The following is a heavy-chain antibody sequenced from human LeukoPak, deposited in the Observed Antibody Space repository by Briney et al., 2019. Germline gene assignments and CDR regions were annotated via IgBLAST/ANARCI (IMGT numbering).Heavy chain of an antibody. CDR2: ISSSSSYT. J-gene: IGHJ3*02. V-gene: IGHV3-11*06. Sequence: GGSLRLSCAASGFTFSDYYMSWIRRAPGKGLEWVSYISSSSSYTNYADSVKGRFTISRDNAKNSLYLQMNSLRAEDTAVYYCARGAIAVAADDAFDIWGQGTMVTVSS. D-gene: IGHD6-19*01. CDR3: ARGAIAVAADDAFDI. CDR1: GFTFSDYY.